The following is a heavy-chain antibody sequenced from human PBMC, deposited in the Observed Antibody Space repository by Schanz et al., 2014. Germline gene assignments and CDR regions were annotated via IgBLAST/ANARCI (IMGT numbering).Heavy chain of an antibody. Sequence: QGHLVQSGAEVKEPGASVQVSCKASGYVFTAYYIHWVRQAPGQGLEWVGWINPNSGDTNHAQKFQGRVTMTTDTSIRTAYMEVSRLRSDDTAVYYCASPRFQYYGMDLWGQGTTVTVSS. D-gene: IGHD2-21*01. V-gene: IGHV1-2*02. J-gene: IGHJ6*02. CDR2: INPNSGDT. CDR3: ASPRFQYYGMDL. CDR1: GYVFTAYY.